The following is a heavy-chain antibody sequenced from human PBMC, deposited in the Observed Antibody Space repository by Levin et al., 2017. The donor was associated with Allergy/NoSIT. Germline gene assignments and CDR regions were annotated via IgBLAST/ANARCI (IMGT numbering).Heavy chain of an antibody. CDR3: ARRGKDSYYYCRDV. CDR1: GYRFTSYW. CDR2: IYPSDSDT. Sequence: KVSCKGSGYRFTSYWIGWVRQMPGKGLEWMGIIYPSDSDTRYSPSFQGMVTIPADKSIGTAYLQWSSLKASDTAIYYVARRGKDSYYYCRDVWGKGTTVTVSS. J-gene: IGHJ6*03. D-gene: IGHD4-23*01. V-gene: IGHV5-51*01.